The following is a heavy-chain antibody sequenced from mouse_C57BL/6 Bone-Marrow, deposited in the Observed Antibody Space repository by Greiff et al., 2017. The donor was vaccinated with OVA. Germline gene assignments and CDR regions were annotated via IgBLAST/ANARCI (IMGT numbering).Heavy chain of an antibody. D-gene: IGHD4-1*01. CDR1: GFTFSDYG. J-gene: IGHJ1*03. CDR2: ISNLAYSI. Sequence: EVQLQESGGGLVQPGGSLKLSCAASGFTFSDYGMAWVRQAPRKGPEWVAFISNLAYSIYYADTVTGRFTISRENAKNTLYLEMSSLRSEDTAMYYCARRRNWDWYFDVWGTGTTVTVSS. CDR3: ARRRNWDWYFDV. V-gene: IGHV5-15*01.